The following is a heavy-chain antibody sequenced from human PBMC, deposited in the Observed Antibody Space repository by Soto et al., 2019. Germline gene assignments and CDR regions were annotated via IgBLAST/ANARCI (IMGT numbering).Heavy chain of an antibody. CDR2: ISGSGGST. CDR1: GFTFSSYA. J-gene: IGHJ4*02. V-gene: IGHV3-23*01. CDR3: AKERRITMIVVGYYFDY. Sequence: EVQLLESGGGLVQPGGSLRLSCAASGFTFSSYAMSWVRQAPGKGLEWVSAISGSGGSTYYADSVKGRFTISRDNPKTTLYLQMNRLRAEDTAVYYCAKERRITMIVVGYYFDYWGQGTLVTVSS. D-gene: IGHD3-22*01.